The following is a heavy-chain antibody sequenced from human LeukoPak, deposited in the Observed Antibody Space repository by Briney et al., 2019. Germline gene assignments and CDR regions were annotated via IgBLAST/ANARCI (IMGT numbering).Heavy chain of an antibody. CDR2: ISISSTTI. CDR1: GFTFSSYN. CDR3: ARDRWFGESRYFDY. D-gene: IGHD3-10*01. Sequence: GGSLRLSCAASGFTFSSYNMNWVRQAPGKGLEWVSYISISSTTIYYADSVKGRFTISRDNAKNSLYLQMNSLRDEDTAVYYCARDRWFGESRYFDYWGQGTQVTVSS. V-gene: IGHV3-48*02. J-gene: IGHJ4*02.